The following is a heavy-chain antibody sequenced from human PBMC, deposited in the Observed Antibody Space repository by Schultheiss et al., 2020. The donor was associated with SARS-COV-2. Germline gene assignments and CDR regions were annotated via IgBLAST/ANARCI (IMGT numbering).Heavy chain of an antibody. D-gene: IGHD3-10*01. CDR1: GFTFSSYA. J-gene: IGHJ4*02. CDR2: ISWNSGDI. CDR3: ARTDYYGSGSYPYFDY. V-gene: IGHV3-20*04. Sequence: GGSLRLSCAASGFTFSSYAMSWVRQAPGKGLEWVSSISWNSGDIAYADSVKGRFTISRDNAKTSLYLQMNSLRAEDTAVYYCARTDYYGSGSYPYFDYWGQGTLVTVSS.